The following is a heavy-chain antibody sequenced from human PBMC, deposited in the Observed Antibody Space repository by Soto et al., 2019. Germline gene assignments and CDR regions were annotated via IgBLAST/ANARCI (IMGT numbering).Heavy chain of an antibody. J-gene: IGHJ5*02. D-gene: IGHD2-2*01. CDR1: GYTFSNYG. CDR3: ARVVPGAEAWFGP. Sequence: ALVKVSCKTSGYTFSNYGITWVRQAPGQPLEWLGWISLYSDGTNYAQKFQGRVPMTTDTSTTTAYMELRSLRSDDTAVYYCARVVPGAEAWFGPWGQGTLVTVSS. V-gene: IGHV1-18*01. CDR2: ISLYSDGT.